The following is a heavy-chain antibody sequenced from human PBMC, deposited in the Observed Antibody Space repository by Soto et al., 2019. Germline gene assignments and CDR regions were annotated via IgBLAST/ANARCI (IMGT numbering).Heavy chain of an antibody. CDR2: IYYSGST. D-gene: IGHD1-26*01. J-gene: IGHJ6*02. Sequence: QVQLQESGPGLVKPSETLSLTCTVSGGSISSYYWSWIRQPPGKGLEWIGYIYYSGSTNYNPSLKSRVTISGDTAKDQFSPEPGSGTAADTAVYYCARAFPGGNYYYGMDVWGQGTTVTVSS. V-gene: IGHV4-59*01. CDR3: ARAFPGGNYYYGMDV. CDR1: GGSISSYY.